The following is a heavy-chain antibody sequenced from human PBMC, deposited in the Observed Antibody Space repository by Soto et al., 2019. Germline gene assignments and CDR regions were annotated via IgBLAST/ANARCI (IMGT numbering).Heavy chain of an antibody. J-gene: IGHJ6*02. CDR2: IYYSGYT. D-gene: IGHD2-2*01. CDR3: ARERNIVVVPAASLGYYYYGMDV. Sequence: SETLSITCTVSGGSISSSSYYWGWIRQPPGKGLEWIGSIYYSGYTYYNPSLKSRVTISVEKSKNQFSLKLSSVTAADTAVYYCARERNIVVVPAASLGYYYYGMDVWGQGNTVTVSS. V-gene: IGHV4-39*07. CDR1: GGSISSSSYY.